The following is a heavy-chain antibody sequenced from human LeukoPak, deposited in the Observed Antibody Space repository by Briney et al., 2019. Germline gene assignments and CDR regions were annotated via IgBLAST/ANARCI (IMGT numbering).Heavy chain of an antibody. CDR2: IRGTGSRT. CDR1: GFTFSTYA. V-gene: IGHV3-23*01. D-gene: IGHD3-16*01. Sequence: GGSLRLSCAASGFTFSTYAMSWVRQAPGKGLEWVSGIRGTGSRTDYADSVKGRFTISRDNSKDTLYLQMNSLRAEDTAVYYCARGWGVDYWGQGTLVTVSS. CDR3: ARGWGVDY. J-gene: IGHJ4*01.